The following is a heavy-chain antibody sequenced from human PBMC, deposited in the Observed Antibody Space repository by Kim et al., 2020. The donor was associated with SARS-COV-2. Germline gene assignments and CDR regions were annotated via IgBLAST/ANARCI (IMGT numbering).Heavy chain of an antibody. V-gene: IGHV4-31*03. CDR2: IYYGGSI. Sequence: SETLSLTCNVSGGSVSSPGFFWNWIRQRPGKGLEWIGYIYYGGSIYYDPSLKSRMTISIDTSKNQFSLRLTSVTAADTAIYYCARGNKRLRWFGNILAPNWFDAWGQGKLVTVSS. D-gene: IGHD3-10*01. CDR3: ARGNKRLRWFGNILAPNWFDA. J-gene: IGHJ5*02. CDR1: GGSVSSPGFF.